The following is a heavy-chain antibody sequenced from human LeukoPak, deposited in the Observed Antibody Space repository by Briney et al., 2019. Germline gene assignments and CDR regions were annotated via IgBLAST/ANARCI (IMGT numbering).Heavy chain of an antibody. CDR1: GFTFGDYA. Sequence: PGGSLRLSCTASGFTFGDYAMSWFRQAPGKGLEWVGFIRSKAYGWTTEYAASVKGRSTISRDDSKSIAYLQMNSLKTEDTAVYYCTRAKEQWGMPKNWFDPWGQGTLVTVSS. V-gene: IGHV3-49*03. D-gene: IGHD1/OR15-1a*01. J-gene: IGHJ5*02. CDR2: IRSKAYGWTT. CDR3: TRAKEQWGMPKNWFDP.